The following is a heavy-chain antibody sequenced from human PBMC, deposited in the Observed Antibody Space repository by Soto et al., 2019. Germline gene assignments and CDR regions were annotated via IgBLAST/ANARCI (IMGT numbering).Heavy chain of an antibody. CDR2: FSLSGTT. J-gene: IGHJ4*02. CDR3: ARGMTPPGAPAWYYFDS. Sequence: PSDTLSLTCTVSGASLTGSFFWSWIRQPAGKGLEWIGRFSLSGTTNYNPSLRSRVTMSADVSKNQFSLRLTSVTAADTALYYCARGMTPPGAPAWYYFDSWGQGTLVTVSS. V-gene: IGHV4-4*07. D-gene: IGHD2-8*02. CDR1: GASLTGSFF.